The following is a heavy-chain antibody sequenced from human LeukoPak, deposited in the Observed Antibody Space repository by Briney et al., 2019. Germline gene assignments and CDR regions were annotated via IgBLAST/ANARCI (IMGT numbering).Heavy chain of an antibody. J-gene: IGHJ4*02. D-gene: IGHD1-26*01. Sequence: SETLSLTCTVSGGSISSSSYYWGWIRQPPGKGLEWIGSIYYSGSTYYNPSLKSRVTISVDTSKNQFSLKLSSVTAADTAVYYCARDQGPIVGAFDYWGQGTLVTVSS. CDR3: ARDQGPIVGAFDY. CDR1: GGSISSSSYY. CDR2: IYYSGST. V-gene: IGHV4-39*07.